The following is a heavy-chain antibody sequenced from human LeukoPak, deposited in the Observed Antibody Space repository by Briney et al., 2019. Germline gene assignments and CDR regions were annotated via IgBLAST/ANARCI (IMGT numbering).Heavy chain of an antibody. CDR3: ARDSAAAAGITDY. Sequence: GGSLRLSCAASGFTFSSYAMSWVRQAPGKGLEWVSGINWNGGSTGYADSVKGRFTISRDNAKNSLYLQMNSLRAEDTALYHCARDSAAAAGITDYWGQGTLVTVSS. D-gene: IGHD6-13*01. J-gene: IGHJ4*02. CDR1: GFTFSSYA. V-gene: IGHV3-20*01. CDR2: INWNGGST.